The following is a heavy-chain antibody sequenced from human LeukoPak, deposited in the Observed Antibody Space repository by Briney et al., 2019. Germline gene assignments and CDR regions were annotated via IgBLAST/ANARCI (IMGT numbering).Heavy chain of an antibody. J-gene: IGHJ4*02. CDR1: GLPFSSYA. CDR3: AREQTYYYDSSGYYFDY. V-gene: IGHV3-23*01. Sequence: GGSLRLSSAASGLPFSSYAMRWVRPAPGKGLGWVSAIIGSGGSTYYADSVKGRFTISRDNSKNTLYLQMNSLRAEDTAVYYCAREQTYYYDSSGYYFDYWGQGTLGTVSS. CDR2: IIGSGGST. D-gene: IGHD3-22*01.